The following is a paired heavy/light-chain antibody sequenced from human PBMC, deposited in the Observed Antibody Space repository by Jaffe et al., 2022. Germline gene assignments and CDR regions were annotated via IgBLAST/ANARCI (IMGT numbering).Light chain of an antibody. CDR3: GTWSNSLNAVV. CDR2: ENN. V-gene: IGLV1-51*02. Sequence: QSVLTQPPSVSAAPGQKVTISCSGSSSNIGNNYVSWYQQLPGTAPKLLIYENNKRPSGIPDRFSGSKSGTSATLGITGLQTGDEADYYCGTWSNSLNAVVFGGGTKLTVL. CDR1: SSNIGNNY. J-gene: IGLJ2*01.
Heavy chain of an antibody. CDR2: MYYSGNT. V-gene: IGHV4-38-2*01. J-gene: IGHJ4*02. Sequence: QVQLQESGPGLVKASETLSLTCAVSGYSISSGYYWGWIRQPPGKGLEWIGSMYYSGNTYYNPSLKSRVTISVDTSKNQFSLKLSSVTAADTAVYYCARGGYCDTTTCYTFDYWGQGTLVTVSS. CDR3: ARGGYCDTTTCYTFDY. D-gene: IGHD2-2*02. CDR1: GYSISSGYY.